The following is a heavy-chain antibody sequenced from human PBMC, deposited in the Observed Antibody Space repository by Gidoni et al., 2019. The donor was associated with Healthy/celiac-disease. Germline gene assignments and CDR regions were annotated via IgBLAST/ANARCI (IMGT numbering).Heavy chain of an antibody. CDR1: GYTFTGYY. CDR2: INPNSGGT. J-gene: IGHJ2*01. Sequence: QVQLVQSGDEGKKRGASVKVSGKDSGYTFTGYYMHWVRPAPGPGLAGMGWINPNSGGTIYAQKFPGWVPMTRSTSSSTAYMELSMLRSDDTAVYDCARGRREVNWYFDLWGRGTLVTFSS. CDR3: ARGRREVNWYFDL. V-gene: IGHV1-2*04.